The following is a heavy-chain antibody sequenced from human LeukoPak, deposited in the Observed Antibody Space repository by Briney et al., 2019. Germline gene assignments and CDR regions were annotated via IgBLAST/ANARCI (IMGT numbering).Heavy chain of an antibody. Sequence: SQTLSLTCTVSGGSISSSGYYWGWIRHPPGKGLEWLASIYYSGSTYYNPSLKSRVTISVDTSNNQLSLKLPSPTPAPTAVYYWAPHAYTGSYYGLSWFDPGGQATLVTVSS. D-gene: IGHD1-26*01. V-gene: IGHV4-39*01. CDR1: GGSISSSGYY. CDR2: IYYSGST. J-gene: IGHJ5*02. CDR3: APHAYTGSYYGLSWFDP.